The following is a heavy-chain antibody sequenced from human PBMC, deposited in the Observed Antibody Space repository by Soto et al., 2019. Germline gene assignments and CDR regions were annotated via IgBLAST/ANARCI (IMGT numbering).Heavy chain of an antibody. V-gene: IGHV1-69*01. CDR1: GGTFSRYA. D-gene: IGHD6-13*01. CDR3: ARASIHGSSWYFWFDP. CDR2: IIPMFGTT. Sequence: QVQLVQSGAEVRKPGSSVKVSCKASGGTFSRYAINWVRQAPGQGLEWMGGIIPMFGTTKYAQKFKGRVTITADESTSTVYMELNTLRSEDAAVYYCARASIHGSSWYFWFDPWGQGTLVTVSS. J-gene: IGHJ5*01.